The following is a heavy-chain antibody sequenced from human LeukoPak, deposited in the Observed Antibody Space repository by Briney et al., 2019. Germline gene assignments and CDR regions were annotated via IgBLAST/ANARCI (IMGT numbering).Heavy chain of an antibody. D-gene: IGHD3-10*01. J-gene: IGHJ5*02. V-gene: IGHV4-30-4*08. CDR1: GGSISSSSYY. CDR2: IYYSGST. Sequence: SETLSLTCTVSGGSISSSSYYWGWIRQPPGKGLEWIGYIYYSGSTYYNPSLKSRVTISVDTSKNQFSLKLSSVTAADTAVYYCARAVGESPPRIFWFDPWGQGTLVTVSS. CDR3: ARAVGESPPRIFWFDP.